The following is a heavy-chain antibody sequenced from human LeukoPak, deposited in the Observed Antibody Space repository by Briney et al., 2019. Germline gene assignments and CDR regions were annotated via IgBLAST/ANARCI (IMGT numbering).Heavy chain of an antibody. CDR1: GFTFSNYA. CDR3: AKGGRNRSWCQQPDR. V-gene: IGHV3-23*01. CDR2: ISDSSDLK. J-gene: IGHJ5*02. Sequence: GGSLRLSCAASGFTFSNYAMSWVRQAPGKGLEWVAVISDSSDLKYYANSVKGRFSISRDNSIDTLYLQLNNLRAEDTAIYYCAKGGRNRSWCQQPDRWGLGTQLTVSA. D-gene: IGHD4/OR15-4a*01.